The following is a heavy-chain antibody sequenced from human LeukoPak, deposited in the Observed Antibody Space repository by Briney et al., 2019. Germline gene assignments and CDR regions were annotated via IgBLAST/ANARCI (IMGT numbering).Heavy chain of an antibody. Sequence: GGSLRLSCAASGFTFSSYAMNWVRQAPGKGLEWVSSISSSSGYVFYADSVKGRFTISRDNSKNIVYLQMDSLRVDDTALYYCARGGYQPYYYMDVWGTGTTVTVSS. CDR3: ARGGYQPYYYMDV. V-gene: IGHV3-21*01. J-gene: IGHJ6*03. CDR1: GFTFSSYA. D-gene: IGHD2-2*01. CDR2: ISSSSGYV.